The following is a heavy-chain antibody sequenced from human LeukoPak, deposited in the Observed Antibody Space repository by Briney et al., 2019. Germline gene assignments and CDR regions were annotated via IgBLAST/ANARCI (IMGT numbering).Heavy chain of an antibody. Sequence: ASVKVSCKASGYTFTGYYMHWVRQAPGQGLEWMGWINPNSGGTKYAQKFHGRVTMTRDKSISTAYMELSRLRSDDTAMYYCARNFYDSSGYSFSDAFDIWGQGTIVTVSS. CDR2: INPNSGGT. CDR1: GYTFTGYY. D-gene: IGHD3-22*01. V-gene: IGHV1-2*02. CDR3: ARNFYDSSGYSFSDAFDI. J-gene: IGHJ3*02.